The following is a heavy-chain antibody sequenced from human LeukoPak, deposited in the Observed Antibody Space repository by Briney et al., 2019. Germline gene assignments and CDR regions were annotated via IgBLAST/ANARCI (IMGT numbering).Heavy chain of an antibody. CDR2: ISNNGTNK. CDR3: ARSTGDCSGGTCYSDFDC. Sequence: GGSLRLSCAASGFSLSYYAMHWVRQAPGKGLEWVAVISNNGTNKYYADSVKGRFTISRDNSKNTLYLQMNSLRAEDTAVYYCARSTGDCSGGTCYSDFDCWGQGTLVTVSS. CDR1: GFSLSYYA. V-gene: IGHV3-30*01. D-gene: IGHD2-15*01. J-gene: IGHJ4*02.